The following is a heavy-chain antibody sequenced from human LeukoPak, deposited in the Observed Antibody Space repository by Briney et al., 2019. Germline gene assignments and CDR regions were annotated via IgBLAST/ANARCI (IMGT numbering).Heavy chain of an antibody. J-gene: IGHJ5*02. CDR3: ARGPLVRLPSSFDP. CDR1: GYTFTSYD. CDR2: MNPNSGNT. V-gene: IGHV1-8*01. D-gene: IGHD3-16*02. Sequence: ASVKVSCKASGYTFTSYDINWVRQATGQGLEWMGWMNPNSGNTGSAQRFQGRITMTRGTSISTAYMELSSLRSEDTAVYYCARGPLVRLPSSFDPWGQGTLVTVSS.